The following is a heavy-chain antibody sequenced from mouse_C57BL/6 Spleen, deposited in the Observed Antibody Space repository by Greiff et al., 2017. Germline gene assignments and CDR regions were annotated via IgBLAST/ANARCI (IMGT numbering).Heavy chain of an antibody. CDR2: LYPRSGNT. V-gene: IGHV1-81*01. J-gene: IGHJ2*01. CDR1: GYTFTSYG. Sequence: QVQLKQSGAELARPGASVKLSCKASGYTFTSYGIRWVKQRTGPGLEWIGELYPRSGNTYYNEKFKGTATLTADKSSSTAYMVLRSLTSEDSAVYFCARTYITTVEVDFDYWGQGTTRTVSS. CDR3: ARTYITTVEVDFDY. D-gene: IGHD1-1*01.